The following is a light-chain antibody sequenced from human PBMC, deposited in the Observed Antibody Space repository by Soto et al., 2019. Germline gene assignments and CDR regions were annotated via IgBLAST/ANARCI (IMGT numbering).Light chain of an antibody. V-gene: IGKV4-1*01. CDR1: QSLFSSSINKNY. Sequence: DIVMTQSPDSLAVSLGERATINCESSQSLFSSSINKNYLAWYQQKPGQPPKLLIYWASTRDSGVPDRFSGSGSGTHFSLTISSLQAEDVAVYYCQQYNNWPRYTFGQGTKVDIK. CDR3: QQYNNWPRYT. J-gene: IGKJ2*01. CDR2: WAS.